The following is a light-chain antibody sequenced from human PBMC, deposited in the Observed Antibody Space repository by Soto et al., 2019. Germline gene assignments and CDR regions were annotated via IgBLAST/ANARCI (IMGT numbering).Light chain of an antibody. CDR2: GAS. V-gene: IGKV3-15*01. CDR3: QQYNNWHWT. CDR1: QSVSSN. Sequence: EIVMTQSPATLSVSPGERATLSCRASQSVSSNLAWYHQKPGQAPRLLIYGASTRATGIPAGFSCSGSGTEFTLTICSMQSEDFAVYYCQQYNNWHWTFGQGTKVEIK. J-gene: IGKJ1*01.